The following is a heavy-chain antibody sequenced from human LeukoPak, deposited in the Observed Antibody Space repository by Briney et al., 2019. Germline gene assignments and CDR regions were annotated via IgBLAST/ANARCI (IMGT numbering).Heavy chain of an antibody. J-gene: IGHJ4*02. V-gene: IGHV4-38-2*02. D-gene: IGHD4-23*01. Sequence: SETLSLTCTVSGYSISSGYYWGWIRQSPRKGLEWIGSIYQSGSTYYNPSLQSRVAISVDTSKNQFSLKVSSVTAADTAVYYCAREKNGNEPFDYWGQGTLVTVSS. CDR3: AREKNGNEPFDY. CDR1: GYSISSGYY. CDR2: IYQSGST.